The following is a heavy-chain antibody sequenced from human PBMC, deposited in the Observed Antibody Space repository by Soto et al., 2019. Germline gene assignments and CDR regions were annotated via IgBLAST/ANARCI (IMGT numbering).Heavy chain of an antibody. CDR1: GGSISSYY. J-gene: IGHJ6*02. Sequence: SETLSLTCTVSGGSISSYYWSWIRQPPGKGLEWIGYIYYSGSTNYNPSLKSRVTISVDTSKNQFSLKLSSVTAADTAVYYCAREARYYYDSSGYYYYYGMDVWGQGTTVTVSS. V-gene: IGHV4-59*01. CDR2: IYYSGST. D-gene: IGHD3-22*01. CDR3: AREARYYYDSSGYYYYYGMDV.